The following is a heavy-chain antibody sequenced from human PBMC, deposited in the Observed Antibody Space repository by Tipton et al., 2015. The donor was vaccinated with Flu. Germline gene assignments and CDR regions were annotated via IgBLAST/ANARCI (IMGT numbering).Heavy chain of an antibody. V-gene: IGHV4-39*07. Sequence: TLSLTCTVSGGSISSGSYYWSWIRQPPGKGLEWIGSIYYSGSTYYNPSLKSRVTISVDTSKNQFSLKLSSVTAADTAVYYCARDPTQRCGGDCYSTWASCYGMDVWGQGTTVTVSS. CDR3: ARDPTQRCGGDCYSTWASCYGMDV. CDR2: IYYSGST. CDR1: GGSISSGSYY. J-gene: IGHJ6*02. D-gene: IGHD2-21*02.